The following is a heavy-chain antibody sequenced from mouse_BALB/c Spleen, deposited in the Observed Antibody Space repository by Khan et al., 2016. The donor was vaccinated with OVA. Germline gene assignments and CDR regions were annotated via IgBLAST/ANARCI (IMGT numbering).Heavy chain of an antibody. D-gene: IGHD2-2*01. CDR1: GYTFTDYN. CDR3: ARHGYGACAY. J-gene: IGHJ3*01. V-gene: IGHV1-18*01. CDR2: IYPNNGDT. Sequence: VRLQQSGPELVKPGASVQIPCKASGYTFTDYNMDWVKQSYGKSLEWIGDIYPNNGDTIYNQKFRGKATLTVDKSSSTDYMEFRSLTSEDTAVYSSARHGYGACAYWGQGTLVTVS.